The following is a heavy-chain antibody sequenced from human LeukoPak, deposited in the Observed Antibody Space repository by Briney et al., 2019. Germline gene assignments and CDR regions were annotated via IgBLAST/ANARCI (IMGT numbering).Heavy chain of an antibody. Sequence: PGGSLRLSCAASGFPLSNFWMHWVRRVPGRGLLWVARVAPDGVSTVYADSVKGRFTISRDIAKNTLYLQMNSLRVEDTAVYYCAILRGGNYWGQGTLVTVSS. D-gene: IGHD3-10*01. J-gene: IGHJ4*02. CDR1: GFPLSNFW. V-gene: IGHV3-74*01. CDR3: AILRGGNY. CDR2: VAPDGVST.